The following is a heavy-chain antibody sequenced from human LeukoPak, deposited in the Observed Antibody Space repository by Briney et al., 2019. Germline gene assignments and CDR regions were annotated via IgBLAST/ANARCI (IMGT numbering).Heavy chain of an antibody. V-gene: IGHV3-30*18. CDR3: AKAVLRYCSGGSCYPDY. J-gene: IGHJ4*02. CDR2: ISYDGSNK. CDR1: GFTFSSYG. D-gene: IGHD2-15*01. Sequence: PGGSLRLSCAASGFTFSSYGMHWVRQAPGKGLEWVAVISYDGSNKYYAGSVKGRFTISRDNSKNTLYLQMNSLRAEDTAVYYCAKAVLRYCSGGSCYPDYWGQGTLVTVSS.